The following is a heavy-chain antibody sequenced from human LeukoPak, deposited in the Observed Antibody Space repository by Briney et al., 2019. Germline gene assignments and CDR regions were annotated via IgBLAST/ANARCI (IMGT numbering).Heavy chain of an antibody. J-gene: IGHJ4*02. V-gene: IGHV1-46*01. CDR1: GYTFTSYY. D-gene: IGHD3-9*01. CDR3: ARFSDILTGYNYFDY. Sequence: GASVKVSCMASGYTFTSYYMHWVRQAPGQGLEWMGIINPSGGSTSYAQKFQGRVTMTRDTSTSTVYMELSSLRSEDTAVYYCARFSDILTGYNYFDYWGQGTLVTVFS. CDR2: INPSGGST.